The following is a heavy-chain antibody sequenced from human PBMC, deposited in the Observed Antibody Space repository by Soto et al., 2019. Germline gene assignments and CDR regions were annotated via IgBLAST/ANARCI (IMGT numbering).Heavy chain of an antibody. V-gene: IGHV3-49*03. Sequence: GGSLRLSCTASGFTFGDYAMSWFRQAPGKGLEWVGFIRSKAYGGTTEYAASVKGRFTISRDDSKSIACLQMNSLKTEDTAVYYCTRDTVCSGGSCYSPHYYYYGMDVWGQGTTVTVSS. D-gene: IGHD2-15*01. CDR2: IRSKAYGGTT. CDR1: GFTFGDYA. CDR3: TRDTVCSGGSCYSPHYYYYGMDV. J-gene: IGHJ6*02.